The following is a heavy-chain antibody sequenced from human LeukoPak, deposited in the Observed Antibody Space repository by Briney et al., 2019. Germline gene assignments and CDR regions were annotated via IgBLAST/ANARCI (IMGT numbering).Heavy chain of an antibody. CDR3: ARARSSGPDY. Sequence: SETLSHTCTVSGGSISSYYWSWIRQPPGKGLEWIGYIYYSGSTNYNPSLKSRVTISVDTSKNQFSLKLSSVTAADTAVYYCARARSSGPDYWGQGTLVTVSS. V-gene: IGHV4-59*01. CDR1: GGSISSYY. CDR2: IYYSGST. J-gene: IGHJ4*02. D-gene: IGHD3-22*01.